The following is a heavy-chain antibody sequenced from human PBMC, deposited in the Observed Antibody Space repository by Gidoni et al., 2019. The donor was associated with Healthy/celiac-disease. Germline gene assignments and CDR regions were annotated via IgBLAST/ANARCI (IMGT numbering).Heavy chain of an antibody. Sequence: QVQLVQSGAEVKKPGSSVKVSCQASGGTFSSYAISWVRQAPGQGLAWMGGIIPIFGTANYAQKFQGRVTITADESTSTAYMELSSLRSEDTAVYYCARSGYSYGDYGMDVWGQGTTVTVSS. CDR1: GGTFSSYA. V-gene: IGHV1-69*01. D-gene: IGHD5-18*01. J-gene: IGHJ6*02. CDR3: ARSGYSYGDYGMDV. CDR2: IIPIFGTA.